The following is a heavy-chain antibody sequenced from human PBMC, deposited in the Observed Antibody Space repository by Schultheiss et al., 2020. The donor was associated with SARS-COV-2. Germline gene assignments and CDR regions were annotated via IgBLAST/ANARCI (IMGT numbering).Heavy chain of an antibody. CDR1: GFTVSSNY. CDR3: ARGTYYGSGSIGMDV. V-gene: IGHV3-23*01. CDR2: ISGSGGST. Sequence: GGSLRLSCAASGFTVSSNYMSWVRQAPGKGLEWVSAISGSGGSTYYADSVKGRFTISRDNSKNTLYLQMNSLRAEDTAVYYCARGTYYGSGSIGMDVWGQGTTVTVSS. J-gene: IGHJ6*02. D-gene: IGHD3-10*01.